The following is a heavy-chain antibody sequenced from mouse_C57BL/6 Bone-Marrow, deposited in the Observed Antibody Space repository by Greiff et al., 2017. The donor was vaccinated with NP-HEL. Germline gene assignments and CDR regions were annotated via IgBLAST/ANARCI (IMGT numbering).Heavy chain of an antibody. J-gene: IGHJ4*01. CDR1: GYTFTSYW. V-gene: IGHV1-64*01. D-gene: IGHD2-3*01. CDR3: ARLGWLLPWYYAMDY. Sequence: VQLQQPGAELVKPGASVKLSCKASGYTFTSYWMHWVKQRPGQGLEWIGMIHPNSGSTNYNEKFKSKATLTVDKSSSTAYMQLSSLTSEDSAVYYCARLGWLLPWYYAMDYWGQGTSVTVSS. CDR2: IHPNSGST.